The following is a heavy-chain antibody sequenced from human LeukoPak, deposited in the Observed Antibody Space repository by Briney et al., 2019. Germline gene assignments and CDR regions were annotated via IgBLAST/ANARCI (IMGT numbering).Heavy chain of an antibody. J-gene: IGHJ6*03. D-gene: IGHD5-24*01. Sequence: GESLKISCKGSGYSFTSYWIGWVRQMPGKGLEWMGIIYSGDSDTRYSPSFQGQVTISAGKSISTAYLQWSSLKASDTAMYYCARQGATIASYYYYMDVWGKGTTVTVSS. CDR1: GYSFTSYW. CDR3: ARQGATIASYYYYMDV. V-gene: IGHV5-51*01. CDR2: IYSGDSDT.